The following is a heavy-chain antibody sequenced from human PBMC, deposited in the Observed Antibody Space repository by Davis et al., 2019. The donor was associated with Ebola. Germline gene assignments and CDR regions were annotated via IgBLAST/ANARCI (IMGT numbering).Heavy chain of an antibody. D-gene: IGHD3-9*01. CDR2: MNPNSGNT. V-gene: IGHV1-8*01. Sequence: ASVKVSCKASGYTFTSYDINWVRQATGQGLEWMGWMNPNSGNTGYAQKFQGRVTMTTDTSTSTAYMELRSLRSEDTAVYYCAREVGYDILTGYSVDVWGQGTTVTVSS. CDR3: AREVGYDILTGYSVDV. J-gene: IGHJ6*02. CDR1: GYTFTSYD.